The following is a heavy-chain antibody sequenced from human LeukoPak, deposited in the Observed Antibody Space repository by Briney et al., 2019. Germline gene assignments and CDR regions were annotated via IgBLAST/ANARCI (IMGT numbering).Heavy chain of an antibody. J-gene: IGHJ4*02. CDR1: GGSFSGYY. V-gene: IGHV4-34*01. D-gene: IGHD4-23*01. CDR2: INHSGST. Sequence: SETLSLTCAVYGGSFSGYYWSWIRQPPGKGLEWIGEINHSGSTNYNPSLKSRVTISVDTSKNQFSLKLSSVTAADTAVYYCARVVYGGNSLSFDYWGQGTLVTVSS. CDR3: ARVVYGGNSLSFDY.